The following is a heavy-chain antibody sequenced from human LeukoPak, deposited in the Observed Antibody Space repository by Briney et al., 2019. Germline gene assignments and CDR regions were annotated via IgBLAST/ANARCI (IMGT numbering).Heavy chain of an antibody. V-gene: IGHV3-48*01. Sequence: GGSLRLSCAASGFTFSSYSMNWVRQAPGKGLEWVSYISSSSSTIYYADSVKGRFTISRDNSKNTLYLQMNSLRAEDTAVYYCARDHGDYSSDYWGQGTLVTISS. D-gene: IGHD4-17*01. J-gene: IGHJ4*02. CDR2: ISSSSSTI. CDR1: GFTFSSYS. CDR3: ARDHGDYSSDY.